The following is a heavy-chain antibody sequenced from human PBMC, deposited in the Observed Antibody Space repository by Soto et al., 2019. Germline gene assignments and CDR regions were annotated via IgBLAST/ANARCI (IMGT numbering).Heavy chain of an antibody. J-gene: IGHJ4*02. D-gene: IGHD2-15*01. CDR3: AKAFLGYCSGGTCLNIFDY. Sequence: GGSLRLSCAASGFTFSNYAMSWVRQAPGKGLEWVSTITNSGAGTYSTDSVRGRFTISRDNSKNTLYLLMNSLRVEDTALYYCAKAFLGYCSGGTCLNIFDYWGQGTLVTVSS. V-gene: IGHV3-23*01. CDR2: ITNSGAGT. CDR1: GFTFSNYA.